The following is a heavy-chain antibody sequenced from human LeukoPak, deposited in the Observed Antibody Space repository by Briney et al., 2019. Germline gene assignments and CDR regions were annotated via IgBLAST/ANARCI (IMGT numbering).Heavy chain of an antibody. CDR2: IVVGSGNT. Sequence: EASVKVSCKASGFTFTSSAMQWVRQARGQRREWIGWIVVGSGNTNYAQKFQERVTITRDVSTSTAYMELSSLRSEDTAVYYCAAARRGAFDPWGQGTLVTVSS. CDR1: GFTFTSSA. V-gene: IGHV1-58*02. CDR3: AAARRGAFDP. J-gene: IGHJ5*02. D-gene: IGHD3-10*01.